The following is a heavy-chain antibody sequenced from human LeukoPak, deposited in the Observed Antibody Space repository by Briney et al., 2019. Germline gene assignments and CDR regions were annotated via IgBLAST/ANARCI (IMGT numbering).Heavy chain of an antibody. Sequence: GGSLRLSCVTSGFTFGTYWMSWVRQAPGKGLEWVANIKGDGSERSYVDSVEGRFTISRDSAKNSLYLQMNSLRAEDTAVYYCARDWPLVLDYWGQGALVTVSS. CDR1: GFTFGTYW. CDR2: IKGDGSER. J-gene: IGHJ4*02. CDR3: ARDWPLVLDY. V-gene: IGHV3-7*03.